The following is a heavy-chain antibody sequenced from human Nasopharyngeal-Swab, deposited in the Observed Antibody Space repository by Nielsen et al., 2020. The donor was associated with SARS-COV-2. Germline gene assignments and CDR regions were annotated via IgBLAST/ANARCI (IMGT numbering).Heavy chain of an antibody. CDR1: GYTFTSYY. V-gene: IGHV1-46*01. CDR3: ARDGFWGLRLGELSLYLAGMDV. CDR2: INPSGGST. D-gene: IGHD3-16*02. Sequence: ASVKVSCKASGYTFTSYYMHWVRQAPGQGLEWMGIINPSGGSTSYAQKFQGRVTMTRDTSTSTVYMELSSLRSEDTAVYYCARDGFWGLRLGELSLYLAGMDVWGQGTTVSLL. J-gene: IGHJ6*02.